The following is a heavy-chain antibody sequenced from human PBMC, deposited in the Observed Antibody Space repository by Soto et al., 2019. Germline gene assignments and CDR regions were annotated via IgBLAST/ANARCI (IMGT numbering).Heavy chain of an antibody. CDR2: IYFSGRT. CDR3: VRLSIGRVSMVRGVGDNAFDI. D-gene: IGHD3-10*01. J-gene: IGHJ3*02. Sequence: QMQLQESGPRLVKPSETLSLTCTVSGGSISTYYWSWIRQSPGLGLEWIGYIYFSGRTNYNPSLKSRLTMSVDTSKNQFSLKLTSVTVADTAVYYCVRLSIGRVSMVRGVGDNAFDIWGQGTKVTVSS. CDR1: GGSISTYY. V-gene: IGHV4-59*08.